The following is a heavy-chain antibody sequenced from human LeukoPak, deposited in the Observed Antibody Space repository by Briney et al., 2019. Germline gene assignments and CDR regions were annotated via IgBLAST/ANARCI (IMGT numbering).Heavy chain of an antibody. CDR1: GFTFSSYS. Sequence: GGSLRLSCAASGFTFSSYSMNWVRQAPGKGLEWVSYIRTSSSTIYYADSVKGRFTISRDDAKNSLYLQMNSLRDEDTAVYYCARVVSGWHDAFDIWGQGTMVTVSS. V-gene: IGHV3-48*02. J-gene: IGHJ3*02. CDR2: IRTSSSTI. D-gene: IGHD6-19*01. CDR3: ARVVSGWHDAFDI.